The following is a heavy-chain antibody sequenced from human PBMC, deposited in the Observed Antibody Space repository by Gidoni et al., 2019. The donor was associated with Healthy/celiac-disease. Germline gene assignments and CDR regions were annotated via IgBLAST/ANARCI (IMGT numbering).Heavy chain of an antibody. V-gene: IGHV3-23*01. J-gene: IGHJ4*02. CDR1: GFTFSSYA. CDR2: ISGSGGST. Sequence: ELQLLDSVGGLVQPGWSLRLSCAASGFTFSSYAMSWVRQAPGKGLEWVSAISGSGGSTYYADSVKGRFTISRDNSKNTLYLQMNSLRAEDTAVYYCAKGVLDCSGGSCYFCDYWGQGTLVTVSS. CDR3: AKGVLDCSGGSCYFCDY. D-gene: IGHD2-15*01.